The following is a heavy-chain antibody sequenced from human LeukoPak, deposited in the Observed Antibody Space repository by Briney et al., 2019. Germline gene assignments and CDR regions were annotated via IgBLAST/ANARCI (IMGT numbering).Heavy chain of an antibody. CDR1: GGSISSSSYY. V-gene: IGHV4-39*01. D-gene: IGHD6-19*01. Sequence: PSETLSLTCTVSGGSISSSSYYWGWIRQPPGKGLEWIGSIYYSGSTYYNPSLKSRVTISVDTSKNQFSLKLSSVTAADTAVYYCARHQWQWLVQFDFWGQGTLVTVSS. CDR3: ARHQWQWLVQFDF. J-gene: IGHJ4*02. CDR2: IYYSGST.